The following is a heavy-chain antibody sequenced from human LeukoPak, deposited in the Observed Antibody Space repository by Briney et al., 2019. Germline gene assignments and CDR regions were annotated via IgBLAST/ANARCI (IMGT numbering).Heavy chain of an antibody. CDR3: ARTLITMVRGDLYGMDV. CDR1: GYTFTSYY. Sequence: GASVKVSCKASGYTFTSYYMHWVRQAPGQGLEWMGIINPSGGSTSYAQKFQGRVTMTRDTSTSTVYMELSSLRSEDTAAYYCARTLITMVRGDLYGMDVWGQGTTVTVSS. J-gene: IGHJ6*02. D-gene: IGHD3-10*01. CDR2: INPSGGST. V-gene: IGHV1-46*01.